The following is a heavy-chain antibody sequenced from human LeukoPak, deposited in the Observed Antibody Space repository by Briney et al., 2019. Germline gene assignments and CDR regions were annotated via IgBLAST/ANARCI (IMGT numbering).Heavy chain of an antibody. CDR3: ARGQLADVY. D-gene: IGHD2-15*01. J-gene: IGHJ4*02. CDR1: GFTFSRFW. Sequence: PGGSLRLSCAASGFTFSRFWMTWVRQAPGKGLEWVANIMQDGSEKYYVDSVKGRFTISRDNAKNSVYLQMNSLRVEDTAVYYCARGQLADVYWGQGALVTVSS. V-gene: IGHV3-7*01. CDR2: IMQDGSEK.